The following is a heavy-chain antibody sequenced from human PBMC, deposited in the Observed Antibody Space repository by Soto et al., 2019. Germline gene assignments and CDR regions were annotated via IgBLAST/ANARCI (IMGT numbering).Heavy chain of an antibody. CDR2: ISAYNGNT. Sequence: ASVKVSCKASGYTFTSYGISWVRQAPGQGLEWMGWISAYNGNTNYAQKLQGRVTMTTDTSTSTAYMELRSLRSDDTAVYYCARDRFMRGSGRPFGNWGQGTLVTVSS. V-gene: IGHV1-18*01. CDR3: ARDRFMRGSGRPFGN. CDR1: GYTFTSYG. D-gene: IGHD3-10*01. J-gene: IGHJ4*02.